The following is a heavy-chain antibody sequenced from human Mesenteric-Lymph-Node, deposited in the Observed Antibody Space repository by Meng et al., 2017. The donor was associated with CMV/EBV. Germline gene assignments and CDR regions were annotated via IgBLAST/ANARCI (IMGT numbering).Heavy chain of an antibody. J-gene: IGHJ2*01. Sequence: GESLKISCTASDFSFTNYAMSWVRQAPGRGLEWVSSISGTGGKTFYTDSVEGRFTVSRDNSKNTLYLQMNSLRAEDTAVYYCARDRRGDSSGYVFGTGYFDLWGRGTLVTVSS. D-gene: IGHD3-22*01. V-gene: IGHV3-23*01. CDR2: ISGTGGKT. CDR1: DFSFTNYA. CDR3: ARDRRGDSSGYVFGTGYFDL.